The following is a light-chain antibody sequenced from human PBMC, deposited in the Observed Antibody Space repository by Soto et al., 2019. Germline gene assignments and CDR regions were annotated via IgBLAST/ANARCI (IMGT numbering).Light chain of an antibody. V-gene: IGKV3-11*01. J-gene: IGKJ1*01. CDR1: QSVSRY. CDR2: DAS. CDR3: QQRSNWPPT. Sequence: EIVLTQSPATLSLSPGERATLSCRASQSVSRYLAWYQQKPGQAPRLLIYDASNRATGIPARFSGSGSGTDFTLTISSLEPEDFAVYYCQQRSNWPPTVGQGTKVEIK.